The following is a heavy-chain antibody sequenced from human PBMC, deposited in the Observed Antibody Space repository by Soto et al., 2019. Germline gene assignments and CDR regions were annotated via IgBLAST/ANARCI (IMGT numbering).Heavy chain of an antibody. CDR3: AKDPLSYYYDSSGFDY. D-gene: IGHD3-22*01. Sequence: PGGSLRLSCAASGFTFSSYAMSWVRQAPGKGLEWVSAISGSGGSTYYADSVKGRFTISRDNSKNTLYLQMNSLRAEDTAVYYCAKDPLSYYYDSSGFDYWSQGTLVTVSS. CDR2: ISGSGGST. V-gene: IGHV3-23*01. CDR1: GFTFSSYA. J-gene: IGHJ4*02.